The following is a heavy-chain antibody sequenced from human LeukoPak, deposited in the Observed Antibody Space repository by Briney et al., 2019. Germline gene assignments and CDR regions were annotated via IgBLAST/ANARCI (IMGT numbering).Heavy chain of an antibody. CDR3: VRLSRGAMNYYMDV. Sequence: GSLRLSCAASGFTFSDHYMDWVRQAPAKGLEWVGRSRNKANSYSTTFGESVKGRFTISRDESENSLYLQLNSLKTEDTGVYYCVRLSRGAMNYYMDVWGKGTTVTISS. V-gene: IGHV3-72*01. J-gene: IGHJ6*03. D-gene: IGHD3-10*01. CDR2: SRNKANSYST. CDR1: GFTFSDHY.